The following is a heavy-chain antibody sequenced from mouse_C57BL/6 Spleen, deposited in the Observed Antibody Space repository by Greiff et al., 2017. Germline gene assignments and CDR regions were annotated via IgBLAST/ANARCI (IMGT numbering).Heavy chain of an antibody. J-gene: IGHJ1*03. V-gene: IGHV1-64*01. D-gene: IGHD3-3*01. CDR3: ARDEGRWYFDV. Sequence: VQLQQPGAELVKPGASVKLSCKASGYTFTSYWMHWVKQRPGQGLEWIGMIHPNSGSTNYNEKFKSKATLTVDKSSSTAYMQLSSLTSEDSAVYYCARDEGRWYFDVWGTGTTVTVSS. CDR1: GYTFTSYW. CDR2: IHPNSGST.